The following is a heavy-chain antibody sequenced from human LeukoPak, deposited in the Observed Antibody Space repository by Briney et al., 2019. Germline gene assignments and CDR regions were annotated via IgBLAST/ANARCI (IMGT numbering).Heavy chain of an antibody. J-gene: IGHJ4*02. CDR3: VKSGGYGLIDY. V-gene: IGHV4-38-2*02. Sequence: PSETLSLTCTVSGYSISSGYYWGWIRQPPGKGLEWIGSIYHSGRTFYNPSLKSRVTISVDTSKNQFSLRLNSVTAADTAMYYCVKSGGYGLIDYWGQGTLVTVSS. CDR1: GYSISSGYY. CDR2: IYHSGRT. D-gene: IGHD1-26*01.